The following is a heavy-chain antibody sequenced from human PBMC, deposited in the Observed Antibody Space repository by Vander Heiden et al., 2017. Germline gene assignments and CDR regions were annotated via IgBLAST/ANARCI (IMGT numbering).Heavy chain of an antibody. CDR1: GFTFSSYS. V-gene: IGHV3-21*01. CDR2: ISSSSSYI. J-gene: IGHJ3*02. D-gene: IGHD3-16*01. CDR3: ARVADGGGAFDI. Sequence: EVQLVESGGGLVKPGGSLRLSCAASGFTFSSYSMNWVRQAPGKGLEWVSSISSSSSYIYDADAVKGRFTISRDNAKKSRYLKMKSLRAEDTAVYYCARVADGGGAFDIWCQGTMVTVSS.